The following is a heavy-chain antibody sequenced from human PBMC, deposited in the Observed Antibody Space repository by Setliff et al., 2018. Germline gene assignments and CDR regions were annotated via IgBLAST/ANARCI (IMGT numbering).Heavy chain of an antibody. CDR3: ARMSHCSGGSCYSGY. D-gene: IGHD2-15*01. J-gene: IGHJ4*02. CDR1: GFSFNNYW. Sequence: PGGSLRLSCEASGFSFNNYWMYWVRQVPGKGLVWVSGINKDGDGTRYADSVRGRFTISRDNSKNTVYLRMNALRAEDTAVYYCARMSHCSGGSCYSGYWGQGTLVTVSS. V-gene: IGHV3-74*01. CDR2: INKDGDGT.